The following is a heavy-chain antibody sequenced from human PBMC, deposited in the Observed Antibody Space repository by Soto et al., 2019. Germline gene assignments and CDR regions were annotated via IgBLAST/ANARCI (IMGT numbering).Heavy chain of an antibody. CDR2: INHSGST. CDR1: GGSFSGYY. V-gene: IGHV4-34*01. CDR3: ARGILLWFGESKTHMDV. J-gene: IGHJ6*03. D-gene: IGHD3-10*01. Sequence: SETLSLTCAVYGGSFSGYYWSWIRQPPGKGLEWIGEINHSGSTNYNPSLKSRVTISVDTSKNQFSLKLSSVTAADTAVYYCARGILLWFGESKTHMDVWGKGTTVTVSS.